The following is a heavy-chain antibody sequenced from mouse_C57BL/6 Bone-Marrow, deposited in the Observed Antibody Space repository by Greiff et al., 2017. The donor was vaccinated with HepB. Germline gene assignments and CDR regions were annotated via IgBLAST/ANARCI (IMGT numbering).Heavy chain of an antibody. V-gene: IGHV7-1*01. Sequence: EVKVVESGGGLVQSGRSLRLSCATSGFTFSDFYMEWVRQAPGKGLEGIAASRNKANDHTTEYSASLKGRFIVSRDTSQSILYLQMNALRAEYTSIYYCARERGSTPFAYWGQGTLVTVSA. CDR2: SRNKANDHTT. D-gene: IGHD2-1*01. CDR3: ARERGSTPFAY. CDR1: GFTFSDFY. J-gene: IGHJ3*01.